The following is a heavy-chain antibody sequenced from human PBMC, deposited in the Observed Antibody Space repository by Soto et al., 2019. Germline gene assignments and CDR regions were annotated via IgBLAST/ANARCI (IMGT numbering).Heavy chain of an antibody. CDR2: IKSKTDGGTT. CDR1: GFTFSNAW. J-gene: IGHJ4*02. Sequence: EVQLVESGGGLVKPGGSLRLSCAASGFTFSNAWMSWVRQAPGKGLEWVGRIKSKTDGGTTDYAAPVKGRFTISRDDSKNTLYLQMNSLKTEDTAVYYCTTEHYYDSSGYYSNDYWGQGTLVTVSS. V-gene: IGHV3-15*01. D-gene: IGHD3-22*01. CDR3: TTEHYYDSSGYYSNDY.